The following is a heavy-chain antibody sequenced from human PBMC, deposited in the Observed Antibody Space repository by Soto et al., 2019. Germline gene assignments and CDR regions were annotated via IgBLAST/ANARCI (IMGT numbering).Heavy chain of an antibody. V-gene: IGHV4-61*01. J-gene: IGHJ6*02. CDR1: GGSVSSGNYY. CDR2: FYYTGST. CDR3: ARVSGIYYYGMDV. D-gene: IGHD3-10*01. Sequence: SETLSLTCTVSGGSVSSGNYYWSWIRQPPGKGLEWIGYFYYTGSTNYNPSLKSRVTISIDASKNQFSLRLSSVTAADTAVYYCARVSGIYYYGMDVWGQGTTVTVSS.